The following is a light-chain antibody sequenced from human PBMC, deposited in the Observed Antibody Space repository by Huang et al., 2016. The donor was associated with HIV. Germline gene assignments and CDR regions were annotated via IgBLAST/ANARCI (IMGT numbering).Light chain of an antibody. V-gene: IGKV4-1*01. CDR1: QSVYSSSTSKDY. CDR3: QQYYSSPQT. Sequence: DIIMTQSPDSLAVSLGERVTLNCRSSQSVYSSSTSKDYMSWFQQKPGQPPRLLLFWASTREAGVPDRFTGSVSGTHFTLTIASLEAEDAAIYYCQQYYSSPQTFGQGTRVEVK. J-gene: IGKJ1*01. CDR2: WAS.